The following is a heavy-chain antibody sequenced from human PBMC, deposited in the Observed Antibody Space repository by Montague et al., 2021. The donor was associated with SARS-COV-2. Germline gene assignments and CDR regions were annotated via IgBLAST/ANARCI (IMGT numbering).Heavy chain of an antibody. CDR2: INHSANT. CDR3: ASGIYPSGSYYNRYYYGLNI. V-gene: IGHV4-34*01. Sequence: SETLPLTCAVYGGSLSGYYWSWIRQPPEKGLEWIGEINHSANTKYNPSLKSPVTISIDTSKNQFSLKMTSVTAADTATYYCASGIYPSGSYYNRYYYGLNIWGPGTPVIVSS. J-gene: IGHJ6*02. CDR1: GGSLSGYY. D-gene: IGHD3-10*01.